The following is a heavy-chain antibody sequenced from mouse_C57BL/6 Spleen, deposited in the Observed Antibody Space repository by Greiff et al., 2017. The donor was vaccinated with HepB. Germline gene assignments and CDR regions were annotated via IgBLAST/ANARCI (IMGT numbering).Heavy chain of an antibody. CDR1: GFTFSSYA. J-gene: IGHJ2*01. D-gene: IGHD2-2*01. CDR2: ISDGGSYT. V-gene: IGHV5-4*01. Sequence: DVMLVESGGGLVKPGGSLKLSCAASGFTFSSYAMSWVRQTPEKRLEWVATISDGGSYTYYPDNVKGRFTISRDNAKNNLYLQMSHLKSEDTAMYYCARDGGMVRPLDYWGQGTTLTVSS. CDR3: ARDGGMVRPLDY.